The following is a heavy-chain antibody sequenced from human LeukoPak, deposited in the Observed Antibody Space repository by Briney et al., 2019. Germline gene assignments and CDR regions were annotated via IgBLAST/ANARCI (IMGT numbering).Heavy chain of an antibody. CDR1: GGSFSGYY. D-gene: IGHD3-22*01. CDR3: ARGSIVVVRGAFDI. CDR2: IYYSGST. J-gene: IGHJ3*02. Sequence: PSETLSLTCAVYGGSFSGYYWSWIRQPPGKGLEWIGYIYYSGSTNYNPSLKSRVTISVDTSKNQFPLKLSSVTAADTAVYYCARGSIVVVRGAFDIWGQGTMVTVSS. V-gene: IGHV4-59*01.